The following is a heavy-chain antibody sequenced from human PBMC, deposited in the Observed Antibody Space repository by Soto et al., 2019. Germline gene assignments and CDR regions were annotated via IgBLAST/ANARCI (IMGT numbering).Heavy chain of an antibody. J-gene: IGHJ6*03. CDR2: IKQDGSEK. D-gene: IGHD1-26*01. Sequence: GGSLRLSCAASGFTFSSYWMSWVRQAPGKGLEWVANIKQDGSEKYYVDSVKGRFTISRDNAKNSLYLQMNSLRAEDTAVYYCARDGALTRLYYYYYMDVWGKGTTVTVSS. CDR3: ARDGALTRLYYYYYMDV. V-gene: IGHV3-7*01. CDR1: GFTFSSYW.